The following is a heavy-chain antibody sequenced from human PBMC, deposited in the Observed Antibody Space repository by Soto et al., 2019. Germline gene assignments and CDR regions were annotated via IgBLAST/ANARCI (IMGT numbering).Heavy chain of an antibody. V-gene: IGHV1-69*02. CDR2: IIPILGIA. Sequence: QVQLVQSGAEVKKPGSSVKVSCKASGGTFSSYTISWVRQAPGQGLEWMGRIIPILGIANYAQKFRGRVTITADKSTSTAYMELSSLRSEDTAVYYCARLGNSCSNDAFDIWGQGTIVTVSS. D-gene: IGHD5-12*01. CDR1: GGTFSSYT. CDR3: ARLGNSCSNDAFDI. J-gene: IGHJ3*02.